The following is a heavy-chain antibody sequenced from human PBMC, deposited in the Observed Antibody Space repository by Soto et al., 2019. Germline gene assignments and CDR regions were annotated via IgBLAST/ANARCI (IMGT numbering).Heavy chain of an antibody. CDR3: ARAVYYDSSGPYDY. CDR2: IYYSGST. CDR1: GGSFSSGSYN. Sequence: PXETLSLTCTVSGGSFSSGSYNWSWIRQPPGKGLEWIGYIYYSGSTNYNPSLKSRVTISVDTTKNQFSLKLSSVTAADTAVYYCARAVYYDSSGPYDYWGQGTLVTV. V-gene: IGHV4-61*01. J-gene: IGHJ4*02. D-gene: IGHD3-22*01.